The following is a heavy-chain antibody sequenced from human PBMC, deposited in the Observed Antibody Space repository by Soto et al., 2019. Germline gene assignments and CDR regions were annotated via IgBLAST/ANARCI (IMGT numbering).Heavy chain of an antibody. J-gene: IGHJ6*02. Sequence: QVQLVQSGAEVKKPGASVKVSCKASGYTFTSYGISWVRQAPGQGLEWMGWISAYNGNTNYAQKLQGRVTMTTDTYTSTAYMELRSLRSDDTAVYYCARNGDLGYCSGGSCYSGYYYYCMDVWGQGTTVTVSS. CDR2: ISAYNGNT. D-gene: IGHD2-15*01. V-gene: IGHV1-18*01. CDR1: GYTFTSYG. CDR3: ARNGDLGYCSGGSCYSGYYYYCMDV.